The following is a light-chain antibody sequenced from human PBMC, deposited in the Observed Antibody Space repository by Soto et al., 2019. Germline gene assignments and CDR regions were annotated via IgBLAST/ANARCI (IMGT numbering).Light chain of an antibody. V-gene: IGKV3-11*01. CDR2: DAS. Sequence: EILMTQSPATLSLSPGERATLPCRTSQNVSNCLAWYQQKPGQAPKLLIYDASIRATGIPARFSGSGSGTDFTLTISSILPEDFAVYYCQQRSNCPPVTFGQGTRLAIE. CDR1: QNVSNC. CDR3: QQRSNCPPVT. J-gene: IGKJ5*01.